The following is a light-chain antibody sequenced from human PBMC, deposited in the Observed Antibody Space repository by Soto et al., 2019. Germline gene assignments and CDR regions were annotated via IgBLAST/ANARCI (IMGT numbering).Light chain of an antibody. CDR3: SSYTSSSTRV. CDR1: SSDVGHYNY. V-gene: IGLV2-14*01. J-gene: IGLJ1*01. Sequence: QLVLTKPASVYGAPGQSITISCIGTSSDVGHYNYVSWYQQHPGQAPRLMIYDVNNRPSGVSNRFSGSKSDNTASLTISGLQAEDEADYYCSSYTSSSTRVFGTGTKVTVL. CDR2: DVN.